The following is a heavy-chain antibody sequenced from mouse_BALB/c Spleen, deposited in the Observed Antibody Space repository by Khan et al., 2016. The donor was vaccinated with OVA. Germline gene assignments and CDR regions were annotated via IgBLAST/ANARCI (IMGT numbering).Heavy chain of an antibody. V-gene: IGHV2-6*02. CDR1: GFSLTTYG. CDR2: IWSDGST. CDR3: ARWFDGESSLDAMDY. Sequence: QVQLQQSGPGLVAPSQSLSITCTVSGFSLTTYGVHWVRQPPGKGLEWLVVIWSDGSTNYNSVLKSRLSISKDNSKSQVFLKMNSLQTDDTAMYYCARWFDGESSLDAMDYWGQGTSVTVSS. J-gene: IGHJ4*01. D-gene: IGHD2-13*01.